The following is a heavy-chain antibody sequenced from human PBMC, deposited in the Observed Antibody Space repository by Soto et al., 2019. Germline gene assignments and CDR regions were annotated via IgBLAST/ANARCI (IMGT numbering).Heavy chain of an antibody. J-gene: IGHJ6*03. CDR1: VGSISSYY. CDR3: ARLTMVRGLRYYYYYYMDV. D-gene: IGHD3-10*01. CDR2: IYYSGST. V-gene: IGHV4-59*08. Sequence: SETLSLTCTVSVGSISSYYWSWIRQPPGKGLEWIGYIYYSGSTNYNPSLKSRVTISVDTSKNQFSLKLSSVTAADTAVYYCARLTMVRGLRYYYYYYMDVWGKGTTVTVSS.